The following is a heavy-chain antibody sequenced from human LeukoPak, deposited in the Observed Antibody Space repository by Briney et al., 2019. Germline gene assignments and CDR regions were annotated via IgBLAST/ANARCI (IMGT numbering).Heavy chain of an antibody. CDR1: GYTFTGYY. J-gene: IGHJ6*02. Sequence: GASVKVSCKASGYTFTGYYMHWVRQAPGQGLEWMGWINLNSGGTNYAQKFQGRVTMTRDTSISTAYMELSRLRSDDTAVYYCAREQMVRGGVSGSGRAPYYYCGMDVWGQGTTVTVSS. CDR3: AREQMVRGGVSGSGRAPYYYCGMDV. D-gene: IGHD3-10*01. CDR2: INLNSGGT. V-gene: IGHV1-2*02.